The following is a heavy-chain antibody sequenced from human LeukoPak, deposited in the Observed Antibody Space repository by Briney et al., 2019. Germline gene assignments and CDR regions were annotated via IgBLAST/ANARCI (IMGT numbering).Heavy chain of an antibody. CDR1: GITFSSYR. Sequence: GGSLRLSCAASGITFSSYRMNWVRQAPGKGPEWVSCISSSSSTIYYADSVKGRFTISRDNAKNSLYLQMNSLRAEDTAVYYCARNGYYDSSGYTYWGQGTLVTVSS. CDR3: ARNGYYDSSGYTY. V-gene: IGHV3-48*04. D-gene: IGHD3-22*01. CDR2: ISSSSSTI. J-gene: IGHJ4*02.